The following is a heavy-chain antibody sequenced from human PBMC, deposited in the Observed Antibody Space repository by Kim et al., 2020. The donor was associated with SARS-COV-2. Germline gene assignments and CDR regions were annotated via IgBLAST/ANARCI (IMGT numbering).Heavy chain of an antibody. CDR2: ISAYNGNT. D-gene: IGHD6-19*01. CDR3: ARDLNLVAVAAIGDWFDP. J-gene: IGHJ5*02. Sequence: ASVKVSCKASGYTFTSYGISWVRQAPGQGLEWMGWISAYNGNTNYAQKLQGRVTMTTDTSTSTAYMELRSLRSDDTAVYYCARDLNLVAVAAIGDWFDPWGQGTLVTVSS. V-gene: IGHV1-18*01. CDR1: GYTFTSYG.